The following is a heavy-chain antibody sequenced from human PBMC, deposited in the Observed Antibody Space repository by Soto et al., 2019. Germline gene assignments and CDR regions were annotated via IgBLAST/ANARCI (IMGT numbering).Heavy chain of an antibody. D-gene: IGHD2-2*01. Sequence: VQLVQSGAEVKKPGSSVKVSCKSSGGTFSRYSITWVRQAPGHGLEWIGRIIPIFGIASYAQKFQGRVTITADESTSTAYMELSSLRSDDTAVYYCAREDRDRETGLVPAAIDGMDVWGPGTTVTVSS. V-gene: IGHV1-69*08. CDR3: AREDRDRETGLVPAAIDGMDV. CDR1: GGTFSRYS. CDR2: IIPIFGIA. J-gene: IGHJ6*02.